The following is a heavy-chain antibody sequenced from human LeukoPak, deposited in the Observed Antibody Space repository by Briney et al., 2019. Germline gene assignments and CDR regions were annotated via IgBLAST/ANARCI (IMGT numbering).Heavy chain of an antibody. CDR1: GYTFTNYG. V-gene: IGHV1-18*01. J-gene: IGHJ4*02. Sequence: GASVKVSCRASGYTFTNYGITWVRQAPGQGLEWMGWVSGCNGNTNYAQKLQGRVTMTTDTSTSTAYMELSSLRSEDTAVYYCARNAVAGTIHGHRPFDYWGQGTLVTVSS. D-gene: IGHD6-19*01. CDR3: ARNAVAGTIHGHRPFDY. CDR2: VSGCNGNT.